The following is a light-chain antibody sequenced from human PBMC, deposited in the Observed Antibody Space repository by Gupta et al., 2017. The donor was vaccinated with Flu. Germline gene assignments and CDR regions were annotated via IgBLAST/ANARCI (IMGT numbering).Light chain of an antibody. CDR3: QQGYRTPYT. Sequence: DTPMTQSPSSLSASVGDRVTISCRASQIIRTFLNWYQQKSGEAPNLLIYEASTLQSGVPSRFSGSGSGTVFTLTIASLQPEDFATYFCQQGYRTPYTFGQGTNLEIK. CDR1: QIIRTF. J-gene: IGKJ2*01. V-gene: IGKV1-39*01. CDR2: EAS.